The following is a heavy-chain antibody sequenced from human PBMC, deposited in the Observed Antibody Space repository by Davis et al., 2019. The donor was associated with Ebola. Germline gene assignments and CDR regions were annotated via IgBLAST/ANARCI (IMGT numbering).Heavy chain of an antibody. Sequence: GESLKIPCAASGFTFSSYAMSWVRQAPGKGLEWVSAISGSGGSTYYADPVKGRFTISRDNSKNTLYLQMNSLRAEDTAVYYCARGGYCSGGSCHNWFDPWGQGTLVTVSS. J-gene: IGHJ5*02. CDR2: ISGSGGST. D-gene: IGHD2-15*01. V-gene: IGHV3-23*01. CDR3: ARGGYCSGGSCHNWFDP. CDR1: GFTFSSYA.